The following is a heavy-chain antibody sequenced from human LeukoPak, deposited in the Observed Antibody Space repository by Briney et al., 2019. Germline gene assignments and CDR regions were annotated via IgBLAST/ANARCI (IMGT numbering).Heavy chain of an antibody. D-gene: IGHD6-13*01. CDR3: ARIMIAAAGT. J-gene: IGHJ5*02. V-gene: IGHV4-59*11. CDR1: GGSISSHY. Sequence: KSSETLSLTCTVSGGSISSHYWSWIRQPPGKGLEWIGYIYYSGSTNYNPSLKSRVTISVDTSKNQFSLKLSSVTAADTAVYYCARIMIAAAGTWGQGTLVTVSS. CDR2: IYYSGST.